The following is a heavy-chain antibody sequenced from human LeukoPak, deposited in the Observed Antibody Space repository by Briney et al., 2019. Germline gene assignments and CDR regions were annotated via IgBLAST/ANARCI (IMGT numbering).Heavy chain of an antibody. Sequence: SETLSLTCTVSVGSISTYYCSLSRQPPGKGLWWIGDIYTTGSPNYIPSLKSRVTMSMDTSENQFSLKPSSVTAADTAVYYCARGFYGYNWFDNWGQGNLVTVSS. CDR1: VGSISTYY. V-gene: IGHV4-4*09. J-gene: IGHJ4*02. CDR3: ARGFYGYNWFDN. D-gene: IGHD5-24*01. CDR2: IYTTGSP.